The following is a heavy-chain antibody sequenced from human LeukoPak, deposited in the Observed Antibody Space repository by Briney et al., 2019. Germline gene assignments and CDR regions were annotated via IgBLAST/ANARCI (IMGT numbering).Heavy chain of an antibody. J-gene: IGHJ5*02. D-gene: IGHD4-23*01. V-gene: IGHV1-18*01. CDR3: ARIFLSVVAPKRWFDP. CDR1: GYTFSTYD. Sequence: ASVKVSCKASGYTFSTYDINWVRQAPGQGLEWMGWISAYNGNTNYAQKLQGRVTMTTDTSTSTAYMELRSLRSDDTAVYYCARIFLSVVAPKRWFDPWGQGTLVTVSS. CDR2: ISAYNGNT.